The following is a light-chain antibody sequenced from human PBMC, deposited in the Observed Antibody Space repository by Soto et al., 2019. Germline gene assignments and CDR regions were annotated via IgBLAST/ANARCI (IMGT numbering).Light chain of an antibody. V-gene: IGLV1-44*01. J-gene: IGLJ2*01. Sequence: QSVLTQPPSASGTPGQRVTISCSGSSSNIGSNTVNWYQQLPGTAPKLLIYKNNHRPSGVPDRFSAAKSGTSASLPISGLQSDDEDDYYCASWDYSLNGVLFGGGTKLTVL. CDR3: ASWDYSLNGVL. CDR1: SSNIGSNT. CDR2: KNN.